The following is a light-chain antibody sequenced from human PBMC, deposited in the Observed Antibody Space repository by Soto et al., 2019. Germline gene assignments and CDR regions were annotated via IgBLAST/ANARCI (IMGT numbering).Light chain of an antibody. CDR3: QQYGTSPNT. V-gene: IGKV3-20*01. CDR1: QSVSSSY. CDR2: GAS. Sequence: EIVLTQSPGTLSLSPGERATLSCRASQSVSSSYFAWYQQKPGQAPRLLIYGASSRATGIPDRFSGSGSGTDFTLTISRLEPADFAVYYCQQYGTSPNTFGGGTKVDIK. J-gene: IGKJ4*01.